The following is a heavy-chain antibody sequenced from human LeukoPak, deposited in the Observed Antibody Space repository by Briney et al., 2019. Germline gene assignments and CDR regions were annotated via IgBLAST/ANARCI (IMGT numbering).Heavy chain of an antibody. Sequence: SETLSLTCAVYGGSFSGYYWSWIRQPPGKGLEWIGSIYYSGSTYYNPSLKSRVTISVDTSKNQFSLKLSSVTAADTAVYYCARGLTRDNWFDPWGQGTLVTVSS. J-gene: IGHJ5*02. CDR3: ARGLTRDNWFDP. D-gene: IGHD1-1*01. CDR1: GGSFSGYY. V-gene: IGHV4-34*01. CDR2: IYYSGST.